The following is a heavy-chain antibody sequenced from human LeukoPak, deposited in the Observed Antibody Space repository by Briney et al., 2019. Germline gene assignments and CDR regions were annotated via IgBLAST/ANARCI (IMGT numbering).Heavy chain of an antibody. CDR3: ARDRGGPSYSGYDLYYYYGMDV. CDR1: GGSISSSSYY. Sequence: KPSETLSLTCTVSGGSISSSSYYWGWIRQPPGKGLEWIGSIYYSGSTYYNPSLKSRVTISVDTSKNQFSLKLSSVTAADTAVYYCARDRGGPSYSGYDLYYYYGMDVWGQGTTVTVSS. D-gene: IGHD5-12*01. CDR2: IYYSGST. V-gene: IGHV4-39*07. J-gene: IGHJ6*02.